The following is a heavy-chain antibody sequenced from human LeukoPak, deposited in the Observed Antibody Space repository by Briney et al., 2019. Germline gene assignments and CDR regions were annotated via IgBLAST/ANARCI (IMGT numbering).Heavy chain of an antibody. CDR2: IYYSGST. D-gene: IGHD2-2*01. J-gene: IGHJ4*02. Sequence: SETLSLTCTVSGGSISSYYWSWIRQPPGKGLEWIGCIYYSGSTKYNPSLKSRVTISVDTSKNQFSLKLTSVTAADTAVYYCARLGIGVVPSAMLGDYYFDYWGQGTLVTVSS. V-gene: IGHV4-59*08. CDR3: ARLGIGVVPSAMLGDYYFDY. CDR1: GGSISSYY.